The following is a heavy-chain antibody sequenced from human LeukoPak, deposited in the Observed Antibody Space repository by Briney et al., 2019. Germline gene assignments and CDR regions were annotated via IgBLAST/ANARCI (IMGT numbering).Heavy chain of an antibody. CDR2: ISGPGDYI. Sequence: GGSLRLSCAASGFTFSSYNMNWVRQAPGKGLEWVSAISGPGDYIYYADSVKGRFTFSRDNSKNTLYLQMNSLRAEDTAVYYCAKNRGTGTALYDYWGQGALVTVSA. V-gene: IGHV3-23*01. J-gene: IGHJ4*02. CDR1: GFTFSSYN. CDR3: AKNRGTGTALYDY. D-gene: IGHD1-7*01.